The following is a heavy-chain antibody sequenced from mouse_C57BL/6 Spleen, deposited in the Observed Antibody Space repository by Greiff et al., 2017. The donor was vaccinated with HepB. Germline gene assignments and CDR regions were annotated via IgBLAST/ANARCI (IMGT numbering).Heavy chain of an antibody. J-gene: IGHJ3*01. V-gene: IGHV5-4*03. D-gene: IGHD3-2*02. Sequence: EVKLMESGGGLVKPGGSLKLSCAASGFTFSSYAMSWVRQTPEKRLEWVATISDGGSYTYYPDNVKGRFTISRDNAKNNLYLQMSHLKSEDTAMYYCARELRGFAYWGQGTLVTVSA. CDR1: GFTFSSYA. CDR2: ISDGGSYT. CDR3: ARELRGFAY.